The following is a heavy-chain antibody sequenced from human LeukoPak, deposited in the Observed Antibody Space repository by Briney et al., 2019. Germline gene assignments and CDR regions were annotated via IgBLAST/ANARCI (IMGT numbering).Heavy chain of an antibody. CDR2: ISGSGGST. D-gene: IGHD6-13*01. CDR3: AKGGSSSSWFPFDY. CDR1: GFTFSSYA. J-gene: IGHJ4*02. V-gene: IGHV3-23*01. Sequence: PGGSLRLSCAASGFTFSSYAMSWVRQAPGKGLEWVSAISGSGGSTYYADSVKGRFTISRDNSKNTLYVQMNSLRAEDTAVYYCAKGGSSSSWFPFDYWGQGTLVTVSS.